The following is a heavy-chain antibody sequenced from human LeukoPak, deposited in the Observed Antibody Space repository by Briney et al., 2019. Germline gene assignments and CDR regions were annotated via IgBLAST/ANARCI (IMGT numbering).Heavy chain of an antibody. D-gene: IGHD3-22*01. CDR3: ARGDSSGYYIDY. J-gene: IGHJ4*02. V-gene: IGHV3-9*01. CDR1: GFTFDDYA. Sequence: SGGSLRLSCAASGFTFDDYAMHWVRQAPGKSLEWVSGISWNSGSIGYADSVKGRFTISRDNAKNSLYLQMNSLRAEDTALYYCARGDSSGYYIDYWGQGTLVTVSS. CDR2: ISWNSGSI.